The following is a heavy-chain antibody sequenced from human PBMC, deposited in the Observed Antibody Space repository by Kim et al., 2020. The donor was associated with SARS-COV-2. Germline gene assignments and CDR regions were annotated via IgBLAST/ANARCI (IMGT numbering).Heavy chain of an antibody. CDR1: GFTFSSYW. J-gene: IGHJ6*03. CDR2: INSDGSST. V-gene: IGHV3-74*01. CDR3: ARDPSEMATIRPYYYYYMDV. Sequence: GGSLRLSCAASGFTFSSYWMHWVRQAPGKGLVWVSRINSDGSSTSYADSVKGRFTISRDNAKNTLYLQMNSLRAEDTAVYYCARDPSEMATIRPYYYYYMDVWGKGTTVTVSS. D-gene: IGHD5-12*01.